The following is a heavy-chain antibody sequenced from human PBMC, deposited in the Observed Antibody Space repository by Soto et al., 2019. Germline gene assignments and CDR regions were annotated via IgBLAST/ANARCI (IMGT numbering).Heavy chain of an antibody. Sequence: PSETLSLTCTVSGGSISSYDWIWIRQPPGKGLEWIGYIYYSGSTNYNPSLKSRVTISVDTSKNQFSLKLSSVTAADTAVYYCARKGPYYGSGSYWPYYFDYWGQGTLVTVSS. D-gene: IGHD3-10*01. CDR1: GGSISSYD. CDR3: ARKGPYYGSGSYWPYYFDY. V-gene: IGHV4-59*01. CDR2: IYYSGST. J-gene: IGHJ4*02.